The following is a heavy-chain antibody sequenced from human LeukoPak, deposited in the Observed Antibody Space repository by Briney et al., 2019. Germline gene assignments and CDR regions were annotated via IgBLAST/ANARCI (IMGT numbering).Heavy chain of an antibody. J-gene: IGHJ4*02. CDR1: GFAFSHYA. Sequence: PGGSLRLSCTASGFAFSHYAMHWVRQAPGKGLDGVAMIWSDGNKRFYADSVTGRFNISRDNSKSALFLQMDSLRPDDTAVYYCARAPSLVWHQQSRFDYWGQGILVTVSS. V-gene: IGHV3-33*01. CDR2: IWSDGNKR. CDR3: ARAPSLVWHQQSRFDY. D-gene: IGHD1/OR15-1a*01.